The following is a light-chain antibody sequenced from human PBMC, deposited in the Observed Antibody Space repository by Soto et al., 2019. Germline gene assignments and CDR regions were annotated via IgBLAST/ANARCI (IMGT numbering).Light chain of an antibody. V-gene: IGKV1-27*01. CDR3: QKYNSAPWT. Sequence: DIQMTQSPSSLSASVGDRVTITCRASQGIATSVAWYQQKPGKAPKLLIYSASTLQSGVPSRFSGSGSRTDFTITISSLQPEDVATYYCQKYNSAPWTFGQGTKVEIK. CDR2: SAS. J-gene: IGKJ1*01. CDR1: QGIATS.